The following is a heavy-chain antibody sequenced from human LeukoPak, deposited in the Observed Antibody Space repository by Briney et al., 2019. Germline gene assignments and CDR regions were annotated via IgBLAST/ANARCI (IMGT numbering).Heavy chain of an antibody. D-gene: IGHD5/OR15-5a*01. V-gene: IGHV3-48*03. CDR3: ARFSVDATIDY. J-gene: IGHJ4*02. Sequence: PGGSLRLSCAASGFTFSSYEMNWVRQAPGKGLEWVSYISSSGSTIYYADSVKGRFTISRDNAKNSLYLQMNSLRAEDTAVYYCARFSVDATIDYWGQGTLVTVSS. CDR1: GFTFSSYE. CDR2: ISSSGSTI.